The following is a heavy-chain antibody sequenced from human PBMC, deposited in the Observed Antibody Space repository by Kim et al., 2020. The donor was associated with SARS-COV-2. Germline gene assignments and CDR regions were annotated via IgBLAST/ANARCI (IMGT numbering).Heavy chain of an antibody. J-gene: IGHJ4*02. V-gene: IGHV3-53*01. CDR1: GFTVSSNY. Sequence: GGSLRLSCAASGFTVSSNYMSWVRQAPGKGPEWVSVIYSGGSTYYADSVKGRFTISRDNSKNTLYLQMNSLRAEDTAVYYCARGGIVGATVPRYWGQGTLVTVSS. CDR3: ARGGIVGATVPRY. D-gene: IGHD1-26*01. CDR2: IYSGGST.